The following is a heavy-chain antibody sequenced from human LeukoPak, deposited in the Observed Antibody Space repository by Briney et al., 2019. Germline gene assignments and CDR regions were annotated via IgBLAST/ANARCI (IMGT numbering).Heavy chain of an antibody. CDR3: AREDTAMVSGLDY. D-gene: IGHD5-18*01. Sequence: SETLSLTCTVSGGSISSYYWSWIRQPPGKGLEWIGYIYYSGSTNYNPSLKSRVTISVDTSKNQFSLKLSSVTAADTAVYYCAREDTAMVSGLDYWGQGTLVTVSS. CDR2: IYYSGST. J-gene: IGHJ4*02. V-gene: IGHV4-59*01. CDR1: GGSISSYY.